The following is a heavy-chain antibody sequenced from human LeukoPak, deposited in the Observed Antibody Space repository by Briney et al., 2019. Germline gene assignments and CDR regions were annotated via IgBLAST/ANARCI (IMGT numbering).Heavy chain of an antibody. CDR1: GGSISSYY. V-gene: IGHV4-59*01. CDR2: IYYSGST. D-gene: IGHD4-17*01. J-gene: IGHJ4*02. Sequence: SETLSLTCTVSGGSISSYYWSWIRQPPGKGLEWIGYIYYSGSTNYNPSLKSRVTISVDTSKNQFSLKLSSVTAADTAVYYCAGAKLRPMTTVTTSFDYWGQGTLVTVSS. CDR3: AGAKLRPMTTVTTSFDY.